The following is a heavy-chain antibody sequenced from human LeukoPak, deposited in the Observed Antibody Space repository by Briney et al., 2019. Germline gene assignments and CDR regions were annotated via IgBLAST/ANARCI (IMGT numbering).Heavy chain of an antibody. CDR2: ISGYNGNT. Sequence: GASVKVSCKASGYTFTSYGISWVRQAPGQGLEWMGWISGYNGNTNYAQKVQGRVTMTTDTSTSTAYMELRSLRSDDTAVYYCARVGGGNSRATDAFDIWGQGTMVTVSS. CDR1: GYTFTSYG. CDR3: ARVGGGNSRATDAFDI. J-gene: IGHJ3*02. V-gene: IGHV1-18*01. D-gene: IGHD4-23*01.